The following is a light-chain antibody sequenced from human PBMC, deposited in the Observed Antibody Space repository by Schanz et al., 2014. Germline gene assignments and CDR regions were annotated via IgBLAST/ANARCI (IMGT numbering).Light chain of an antibody. J-gene: IGKJ2*01. CDR1: QSVRSY. CDR3: QQYSISPPFT. CDR2: DAS. Sequence: EIVLTQSPATLSLSPGERATLSCRASQSVRSYLAWYQQKPGQAPRLLIYDASNRATGIPARFSGSGSGTDSTLTISRLQPEDFAVYYCQQYSISPPFTFGQGTKLDLK. V-gene: IGKV3-11*01.